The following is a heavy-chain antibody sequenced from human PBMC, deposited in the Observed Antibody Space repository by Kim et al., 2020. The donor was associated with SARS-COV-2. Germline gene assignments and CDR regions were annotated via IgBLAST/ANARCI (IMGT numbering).Heavy chain of an antibody. CDR1: GGTFSSYA. D-gene: IGHD2-15*01. J-gene: IGHJ6*02. V-gene: IGHV1-69*13. Sequence: SVKVSCKASGGTFSSYAISWVRQAPGQGLEWMGGIIPILGTANYAQKFQGRVTITADESTSTAYMELSSLRSEDTAVYYCARDSLGYCSGGSCYSPHYYYYYGMDVWGQGTTVTVSS. CDR3: ARDSLGYCSGGSCYSPHYYYYYGMDV. CDR2: IIPILGTA.